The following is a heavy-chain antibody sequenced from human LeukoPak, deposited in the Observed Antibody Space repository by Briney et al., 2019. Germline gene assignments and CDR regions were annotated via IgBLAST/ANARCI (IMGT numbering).Heavy chain of an antibody. CDR2: ISGSGGST. V-gene: IGHV3-23*01. CDR1: GFTFSSYA. J-gene: IGHJ4*02. CDR3: AKVGYSYGYLYYFDY. Sequence: GGSLRLSCAASGFTFSSYAMGWVRQAPGKGLEWVSAISGSGGSTYYADSVKGRFTISRDNSKNTLYLQMNSLRAEDTAVYYCAKVGYSYGYLYYFDYWGQGTLVTVSS. D-gene: IGHD5-18*01.